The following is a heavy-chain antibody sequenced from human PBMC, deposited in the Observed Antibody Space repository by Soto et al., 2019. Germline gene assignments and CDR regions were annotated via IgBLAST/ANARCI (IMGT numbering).Heavy chain of an antibody. CDR1: GGSISSYY. CDR2: IYYSGST. Sequence: PSETLSLTCTVSGGSISSYYWSWIRQPPGKGLEWIGYIYYSGSTNYNPSLKSRVTISVDTSKNQFSLKLSSVTAADTAVYYCARSRVSNIAVAGHFDYWGQGTLVTVSS. CDR3: ARSRVSNIAVAGHFDY. V-gene: IGHV4-59*08. J-gene: IGHJ4*02. D-gene: IGHD6-19*01.